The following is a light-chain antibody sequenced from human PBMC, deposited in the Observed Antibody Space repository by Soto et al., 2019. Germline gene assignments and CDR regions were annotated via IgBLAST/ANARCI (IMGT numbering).Light chain of an antibody. CDR1: QGISSY. CDR3: QQYYSYSRT. J-gene: IGKJ1*01. Sequence: AIRMTQSPSSLSASTGDRVTITCRASQGISSYLAWYQQKPGKAPKLLIYAASTLQSGVPSRFSGSGSAKDFTLTISCLKSEDFATYYCQQYYSYSRTLGQGTKVDSK. CDR2: AAS. V-gene: IGKV1-8*01.